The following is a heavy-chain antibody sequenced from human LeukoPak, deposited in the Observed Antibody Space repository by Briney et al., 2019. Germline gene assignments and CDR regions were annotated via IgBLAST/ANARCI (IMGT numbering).Heavy chain of an antibody. CDR1: GFTVSSNY. CDR2: TSSGDRT. J-gene: IGHJ4*02. V-gene: IGHV3-53*01. D-gene: IGHD3-10*01. Sequence: PGWSLRLSSAASGFTVSSNYMSWVRHAPGRGLEDPSATSSGDRTYYADSVKGRLTISRDNSKNTLYLQMNSLRAEDTAVYYCARLAYYYGSGSYSKRFDYWGQGTLVTVSS. CDR3: ARLAYYYGSGSYSKRFDY.